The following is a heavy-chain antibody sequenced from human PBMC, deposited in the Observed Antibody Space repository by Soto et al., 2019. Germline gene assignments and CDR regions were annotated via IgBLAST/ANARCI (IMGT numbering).Heavy chain of an antibody. D-gene: IGHD4-17*01. J-gene: IGHJ4*02. CDR3: ANDSYGDDLDLFDF. V-gene: IGHV3-23*01. Sequence: GGSLRLSCAASGFTFSSYAMSWVRQAPGKGLEWVSAISSSGGSTYYADSVKGRFTISRDNSKNTLYLQMNSLRAEDTAVYYCANDSYGDDLDLFDFWGQGTLDIVSS. CDR1: GFTFSSYA. CDR2: ISSSGGST.